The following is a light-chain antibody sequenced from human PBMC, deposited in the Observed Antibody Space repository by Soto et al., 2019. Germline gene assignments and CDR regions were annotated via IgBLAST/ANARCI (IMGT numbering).Light chain of an antibody. CDR3: QQRSNWPPGT. Sequence: EIVLTQSPATLSLSPGERATLSCRASQNVRNYLAWYQQKPGQAPRLLIYDASNRATGIPARFSGSGSGTDFTLTISSLEPEDFAAYYCQQRSNWPPGTFGGGTKVEIK. J-gene: IGKJ4*01. CDR1: QNVRNY. V-gene: IGKV3-11*01. CDR2: DAS.